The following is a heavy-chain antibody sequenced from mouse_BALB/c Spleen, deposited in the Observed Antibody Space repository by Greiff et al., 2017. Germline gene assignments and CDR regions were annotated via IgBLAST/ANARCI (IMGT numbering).Heavy chain of an antibody. CDR1: GYTFTSYW. CDR3: ARRDDGYYNYYAMDY. D-gene: IGHD2-3*01. V-gene: IGHV1-7*01. J-gene: IGHJ4*01. Sequence: QVHVKQSGAELAKPGASVKMSCKASGYTFTSYWMHWVKQRPGQGLEWIGYINPSTGYTEYNQKFKGKATLTVDKSSSTAYMQLKSLTSEDSAVYYCARRDDGYYNYYAMDYWGQGTSVTVSS. CDR2: INPSTGYT.